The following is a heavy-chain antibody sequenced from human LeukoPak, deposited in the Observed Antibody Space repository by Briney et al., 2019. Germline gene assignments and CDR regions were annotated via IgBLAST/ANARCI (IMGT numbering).Heavy chain of an antibody. CDR1: GFTFSSYW. D-gene: IGHD3-10*01. Sequence: GGSLRLSFAASGFTFSSYWMSWVRQAPGKGLEWVANIKQDGSEKYYVDSVKGRFTISRDNAKNSLYLQMNSLTAADTAVYYCARWRFGELSYFDYWGQGTLVTVSS. CDR2: IKQDGSEK. CDR3: ARWRFGELSYFDY. V-gene: IGHV3-7*03. J-gene: IGHJ4*02.